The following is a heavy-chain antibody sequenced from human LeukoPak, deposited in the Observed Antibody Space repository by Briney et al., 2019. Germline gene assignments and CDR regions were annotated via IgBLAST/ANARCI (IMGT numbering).Heavy chain of an antibody. J-gene: IGHJ5*02. Sequence: GGSLRLSCAASGFTFSNAWMSWVRQAPGKGLEWVGRIKSKTDGGTIDYAAPVKGRFTISRDDSKNTLYLQMNSLKTEDTAVYYCTTTRYYDSSGYHGWFDPWGQGTLVTVSS. V-gene: IGHV3-15*01. D-gene: IGHD3-22*01. CDR1: GFTFSNAW. CDR2: IKSKTDGGTI. CDR3: TTTRYYDSSGYHGWFDP.